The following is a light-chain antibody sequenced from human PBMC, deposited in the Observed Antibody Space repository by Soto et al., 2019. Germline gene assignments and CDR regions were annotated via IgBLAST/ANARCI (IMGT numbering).Light chain of an antibody. CDR2: DVS. CDR3: SSYSSSTTHVV. J-gene: IGLJ2*01. CDR1: SSDVGTYNY. V-gene: IGLV2-14*01. Sequence: QSVLTQPASVSGSPGQSITISCTGTSSDVGTYNYVSWYQQHPGKAPKLIIYDVSNRPSGVSYRFSASKSGSTASLTISGLQAEDEADYYCSSYSSSTTHVVFGGGTKVTVL.